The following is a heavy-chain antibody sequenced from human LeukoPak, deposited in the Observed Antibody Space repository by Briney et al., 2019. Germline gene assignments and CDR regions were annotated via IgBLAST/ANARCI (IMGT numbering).Heavy chain of an antibody. Sequence: PGGSLRLSCAASGFTFSSYAMSWVRHAPGKGLEWVSAISGSGGSTYYADPVNGRFTISIDNSKNTLYLQINIPRAEDTDVYYCAKLSLTSPFGELSSTHNWFDPWAQGTLVPVSS. J-gene: IGHJ5*02. V-gene: IGHV3-23*01. D-gene: IGHD3-10*01. CDR1: GFTFSSYA. CDR3: AKLSLTSPFGELSSTHNWFDP. CDR2: ISGSGGST.